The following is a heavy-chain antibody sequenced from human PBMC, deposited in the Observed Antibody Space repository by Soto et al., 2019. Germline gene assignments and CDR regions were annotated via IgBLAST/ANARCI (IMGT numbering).Heavy chain of an antibody. V-gene: IGHV3-48*01. CDR1: GFTFSSYS. CDR2: ISSSSSTI. CDR3: ASDVAHTPSSGTDY. J-gene: IGHJ4*02. Sequence: GGSLRLSCAASGFTFSSYSMNWVRQAPGKGLEWVSYISSSSSTIYYADSVKGRFTISRDNAKNSLYLQMNSLRAEDTAVYYCASDVAHTPSSGTDYWGQGTLVTVSS. D-gene: IGHD3-10*01.